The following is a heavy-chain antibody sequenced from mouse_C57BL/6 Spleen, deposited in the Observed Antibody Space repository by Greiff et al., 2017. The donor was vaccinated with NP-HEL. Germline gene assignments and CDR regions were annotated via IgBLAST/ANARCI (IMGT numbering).Heavy chain of an antibody. CDR1: GFSLTSYG. CDR2: IWSGGST. Sequence: VQLVESGPGLVQPSQSLSITCTVSGFSLTSYGVHWVRQSPGKGLEWLGVIWSGGSTDYNAAFISRLSISKDNSKSQVFFKMNSLQADDTAIYYCASYDYWFAYWGQGTLVTVSA. J-gene: IGHJ3*01. CDR3: ASYDYWFAY. V-gene: IGHV2-2*01. D-gene: IGHD2-4*01.